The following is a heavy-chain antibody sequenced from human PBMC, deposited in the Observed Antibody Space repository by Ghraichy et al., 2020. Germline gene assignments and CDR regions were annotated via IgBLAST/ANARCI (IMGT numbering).Heavy chain of an antibody. V-gene: IGHV1-69*13. D-gene: IGHD6-13*01. CDR3: AREGAAAGPPRRYYYGMDV. J-gene: IGHJ6*02. CDR1: GGTFSSYA. Sequence: SVKVSCKASGGTFSSYAISWVRQAPGQGLEWMGGIIPIFGTANYAQKFQGRVTITADESTSTAYMELSSLRSEDTAVYYCAREGAAAGPPRRYYYGMDVWGQGTTVTVSS. CDR2: IIPIFGTA.